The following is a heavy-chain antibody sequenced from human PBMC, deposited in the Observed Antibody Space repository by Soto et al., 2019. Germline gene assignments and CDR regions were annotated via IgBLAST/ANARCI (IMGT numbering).Heavy chain of an antibody. CDR2: IIPMLGTA. J-gene: IGHJ4*02. Sequence: QVQLMQSGAEVKKPGSSVKVSCKASGGTFSSYATSWVRQAPGQGLEGMGGIIPMLGTAHYAHKFQGRVTIAAAESTSTAYRGLSSLRSEDTDVSLCARELGAVAEAWSAFAYWGQGSLFLVSS. V-gene: IGHV1-69*11. D-gene: IGHD3-3*01. CDR3: ARELGAVAEAWSAFAY. CDR1: GGTFSSYA.